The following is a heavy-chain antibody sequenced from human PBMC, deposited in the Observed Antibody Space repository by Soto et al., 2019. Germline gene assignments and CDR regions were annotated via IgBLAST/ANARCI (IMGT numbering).Heavy chain of an antibody. V-gene: IGHV3-21*01. CDR2: ISKSDYT. J-gene: IGHJ4*02. CDR1: GFAFNNYG. D-gene: IGHD2-2*01. CDR3: AREDSIIIPAVSDF. Sequence: LRLSCTVSGFAFNNYGINWVRQAPGKGLEWVSSISKSDYTYYSDSVTGRFTISRDNAKNSVSLQMNTLRVEDTAVYYCAREDSIIIPAVSDFWGQGTLVTVSS.